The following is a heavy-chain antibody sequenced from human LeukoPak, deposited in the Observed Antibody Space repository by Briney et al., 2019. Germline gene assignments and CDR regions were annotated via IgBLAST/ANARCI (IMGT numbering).Heavy chain of an antibody. J-gene: IGHJ6*03. CDR1: GFSFSDYY. V-gene: IGHV3-11*01. D-gene: IGHD1-26*01. Sequence: GGSLRLSCEASGFSFSDYYMTWIRQPPGKGLEWIAYIKSGGNAIYYADSVKGRFTISRDDGKNSLFLQMNSLRAEDTAVYYCAKDLIKVGPSRFRNYYYYMDVWGKGTTVTVSS. CDR3: AKDLIKVGPSRFRNYYYYMDV. CDR2: IKSGGNAI.